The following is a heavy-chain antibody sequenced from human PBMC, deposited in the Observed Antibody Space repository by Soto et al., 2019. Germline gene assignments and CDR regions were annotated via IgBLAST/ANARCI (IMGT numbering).Heavy chain of an antibody. CDR1: GYTFTGYY. Sequence: ASVKVSCKASGYTFTGYYMHWVRQAPGQGLEWMGWINPNSGGTNYAQKFQGWVTMTRDTSISTAYMELSRLRSDDTAVYYCARLLTGVAGGIPDAFDIWAKGQWSPSPQ. V-gene: IGHV1-2*04. J-gene: IGHJ3*02. D-gene: IGHD6-19*01. CDR2: INPNSGGT. CDR3: ARLLTGVAGGIPDAFDI.